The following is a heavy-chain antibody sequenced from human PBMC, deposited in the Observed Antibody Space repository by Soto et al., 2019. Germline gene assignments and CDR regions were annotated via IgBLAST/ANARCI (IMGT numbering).Heavy chain of an antibody. D-gene: IGHD1-7*01. CDR1: GFTFSSYA. CDR3: AKDPGNWNYGGRSTIDY. Sequence: GGSLRLSCAASGFTFSSYAMSWVRQAPGKGLEWVSAISGSGGSTYYADSVKGRFTISRDNSKNTLYLQMNSLRAEDTAVYYCAKDPGNWNYGGRSTIDYWGQGTLVTVSS. CDR2: ISGSGGST. V-gene: IGHV3-23*01. J-gene: IGHJ4*02.